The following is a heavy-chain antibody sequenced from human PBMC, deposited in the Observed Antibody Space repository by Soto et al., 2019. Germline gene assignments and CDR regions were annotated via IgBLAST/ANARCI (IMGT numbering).Heavy chain of an antibody. V-gene: IGHV1-18*01. CDR3: VMVDNYVTPTPQDV. Sequence: QVQLVQSGDEVKKPGASVKVSCKASGYIFVNYVIAWVRQAPGQGLEWMGWISPYTGNTHSATKIQGRLTMTTDTSTSTAYMDLGSLTSDDTAVYYCVMVDNYVTPTPQDVWGQGTTATVSS. CDR1: GYIFVNYV. D-gene: IGHD3-16*01. J-gene: IGHJ6*02. CDR2: ISPYTGNT.